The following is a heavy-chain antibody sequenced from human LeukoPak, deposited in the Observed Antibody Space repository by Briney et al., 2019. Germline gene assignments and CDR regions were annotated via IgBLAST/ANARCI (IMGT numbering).Heavy chain of an antibody. V-gene: IGHV4-34*01. J-gene: IGHJ6*02. CDR2: INHSGST. D-gene: IGHD6-13*01. Sequence: SETLSLTCAVYGGSFSGYYWSWIRQPPGKGLEWIGEINHSGSTNYNPSLKSRVTISVDTSKNQFSLKLNSVTAADTAVYYCARDIAAAGYYYYYGMDVWGQGTTVTVSS. CDR1: GGSFSGYY. CDR3: ARDIAAAGYYYYYGMDV.